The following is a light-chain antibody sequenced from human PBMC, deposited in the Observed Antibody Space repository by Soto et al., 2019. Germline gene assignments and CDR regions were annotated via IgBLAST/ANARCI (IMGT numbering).Light chain of an antibody. V-gene: IGLV2-8*01. CDR2: EVS. J-gene: IGLJ2*01. CDR3: SSYAGSSNVV. CDR1: SSDVGAYKY. Sequence: QSALTQPPSASGSPGQSVTISCTGTSSDVGAYKYVSWYQQHPGNAPKLMIYEVSERPSGVPDRFSGSKSGNTASLTDSGLQAKDEGEYSCSSYAGSSNVVFGGGTKRTVL.